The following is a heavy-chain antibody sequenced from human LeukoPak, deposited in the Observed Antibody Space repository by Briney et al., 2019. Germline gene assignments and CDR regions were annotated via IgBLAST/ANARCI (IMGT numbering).Heavy chain of an antibody. CDR2: ISSSGDTI. CDR3: VRFGARTSSFCSTSGWVTFDY. V-gene: IGHV3-48*03. J-gene: IGHJ4*02. Sequence: HPGGSLRLSCAGSGFTFSSYYMIWVRQAPGKGLEWVSYISSSGDTIYYADSVKGRFTISRDNAKNSLYLQMNSLRAEDTAVYYCVRFGARTSSFCSTSGWVTFDYWGQGTLVTVSS. D-gene: IGHD6-19*01. CDR1: GFTFSSYY.